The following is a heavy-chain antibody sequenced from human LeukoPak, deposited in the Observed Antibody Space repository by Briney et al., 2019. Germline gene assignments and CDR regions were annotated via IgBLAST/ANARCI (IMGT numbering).Heavy chain of an antibody. D-gene: IGHD5-24*01. CDR3: ARRRDGYNFDY. Sequence: SETLSLTCTVSGASIRNYYWSWIRQSPGKGLEWIGYIYYSGSTNYNPSLKSRVTISVDTSKNQFSLKLSSVTAADTAVYYCARRRDGYNFDYWGQGTLVTVSS. CDR2: IYYSGST. CDR1: GASIRNYY. V-gene: IGHV4-59*12. J-gene: IGHJ4*02.